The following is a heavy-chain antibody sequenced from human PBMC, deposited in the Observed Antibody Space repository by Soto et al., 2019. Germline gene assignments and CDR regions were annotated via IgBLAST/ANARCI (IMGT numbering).Heavy chain of an antibody. CDR2: VSEYGDVT. D-gene: IGHD3-10*01. CDR3: VPGSSGTRGEDS. CDR1: GLTLSNHA. Sequence: GGSLRLSCAASGLTLSNHAMTWVRQAPGKGLDWVSTVSEYGDVTYYADSVRGRFTISRDNSKNTLYLQLNNLRVEDTAVYYCVPGSSGTRGEDSWGPGVVVTVSS. J-gene: IGHJ4*02. V-gene: IGHV3-23*01.